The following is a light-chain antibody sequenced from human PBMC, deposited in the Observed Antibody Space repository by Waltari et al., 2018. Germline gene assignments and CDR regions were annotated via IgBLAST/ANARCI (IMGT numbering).Light chain of an antibody. CDR2: DVS. CDR3: SSQSSNDVVL. V-gene: IGLV2-14*01. Sequence: QSALTQPASVSGSPGQSVTIFCAGTSNDVGGYNSVSWYQEHPGQAPRVIIYDVSDRPSWVSDRFSGAKSGNTASLTLSGLQAEDEADYYCSSQSSNDVVLFGRGTKLTVL. J-gene: IGLJ2*01. CDR1: SNDVGGYNS.